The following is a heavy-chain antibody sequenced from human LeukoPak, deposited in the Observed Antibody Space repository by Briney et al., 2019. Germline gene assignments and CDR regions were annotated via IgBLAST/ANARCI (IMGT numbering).Heavy chain of an antibody. Sequence: PSETLSLTCAVYGGSFSDYYCSWIRQPPGKGLEWIGEINHSGDTKYNPSLKSRVTISVDTSKNQFSLKVSSVTAADTAVYYCARIQLWPLHYFDYWGQGTLVTVSS. V-gene: IGHV4-34*01. J-gene: IGHJ4*02. CDR3: ARIQLWPLHYFDY. CDR2: INHSGDT. D-gene: IGHD5-18*01. CDR1: GGSFSDYY.